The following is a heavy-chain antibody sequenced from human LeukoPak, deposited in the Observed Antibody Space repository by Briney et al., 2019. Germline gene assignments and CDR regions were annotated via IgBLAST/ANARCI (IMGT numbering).Heavy chain of an antibody. J-gene: IGHJ4*02. CDR3: ARRDDILTGYFFEY. Sequence: PSETLSLTCSVSGGSISSSRYYWGWIRQPPGKGLEWIGSIHYSGSTYYNPSLKSRVTISVDTSKNQFSLKLTSVTAADTAVYYCARRDDILTGYFFEYWGQGTLVTVSS. D-gene: IGHD3-9*01. CDR2: IHYSGST. CDR1: GGSISSSRYY. V-gene: IGHV4-39*01.